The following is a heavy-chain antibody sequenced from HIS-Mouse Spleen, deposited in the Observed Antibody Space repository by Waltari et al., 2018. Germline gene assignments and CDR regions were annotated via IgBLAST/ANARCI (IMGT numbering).Heavy chain of an antibody. CDR1: GCSISSSSYY. V-gene: IGHV4-39*07. CDR2: IYYSGST. D-gene: IGHD6-13*01. Sequence: QLQLQESGPGLVTPSETLSLTCTVPGCSISSSSYYWGWNRQPPGKGLEWIGSIYYSGSTYYNPSLKSRVTISVDTSKNQFSLKLSSVTAADTAVYYCAREIPYSSSWYDWYFDLWGRGTLVTVSS. J-gene: IGHJ2*01. CDR3: AREIPYSSSWYDWYFDL.